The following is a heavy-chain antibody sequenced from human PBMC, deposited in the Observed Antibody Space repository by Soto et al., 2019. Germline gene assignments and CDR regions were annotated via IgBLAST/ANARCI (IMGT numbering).Heavy chain of an antibody. D-gene: IGHD4-17*01. CDR2: INAGNGNT. Sequence: QVQLVQSGAEEKKPGASGKVSCKASGYTFTSYAMHWVRQAPGKRLEWMGWINAGNGNTKYSHKFQCRVTITRDTSASTAYMELSSLRYEDTAVYYCASESYGGEFDYWGQGTLVTVSS. CDR1: GYTFTSYA. J-gene: IGHJ4*02. CDR3: ASESYGGEFDY. V-gene: IGHV1-3*05.